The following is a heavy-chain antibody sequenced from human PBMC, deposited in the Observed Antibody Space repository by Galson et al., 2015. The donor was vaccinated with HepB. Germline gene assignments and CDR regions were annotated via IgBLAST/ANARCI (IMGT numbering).Heavy chain of an antibody. V-gene: IGHV4-39*07. Sequence: QVQLQESGPGLVKPSETLSLTCTVPGGSISSSSYYWGWIRQPPGKGLEWIGSIYYSGSTYYNPSLKSRVTISVDTSKNQFSLKLSSVTAADTAVYYCAFGGGGMGLDAFDIWGQGTMVTVSS. CDR3: AFGGGGMGLDAFDI. CDR2: IYYSGST. D-gene: IGHD3-3*01. CDR1: GGSISSSSYY. J-gene: IGHJ3*02.